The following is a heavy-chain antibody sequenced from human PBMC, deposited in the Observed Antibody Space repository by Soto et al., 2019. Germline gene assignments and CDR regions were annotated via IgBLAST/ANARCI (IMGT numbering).Heavy chain of an antibody. CDR2: INHSGST. D-gene: IGHD2-15*01. CDR3: ARGSLRRRYCSGGSCYSGYGMDV. V-gene: IGHV4-34*01. Sequence: SETLSLTCAVYGGSLSGYYWSWIRQPPGKGLEWIGEINHSGSTNYNPSLKSRVTISVDTPKNQFSLKLSSVTAADTAVYYCARGSLRRRYCSGGSCYSGYGMDVWGQGTTVTVSS. J-gene: IGHJ6*02. CDR1: GGSLSGYY.